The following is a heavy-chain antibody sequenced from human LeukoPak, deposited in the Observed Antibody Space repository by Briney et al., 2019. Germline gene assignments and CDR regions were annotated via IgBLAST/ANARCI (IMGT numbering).Heavy chain of an antibody. CDR2: INPSGGST. CDR3: ARDLTAYYDYVWGSYRFPDY. V-gene: IGHV1-46*01. CDR1: GYTFTSYY. J-gene: IGHJ4*02. Sequence: ASVKVSCKASGYTFTSYYMHWVRQAPGQGLEWMGIINPSGGSTSYAQKFQGRVTMTRDTSTSTVYMELSSLRSEVTAVYYCARDLTAYYDYVWGSYRFPDYWGQGTLVTVSS. D-gene: IGHD3-16*02.